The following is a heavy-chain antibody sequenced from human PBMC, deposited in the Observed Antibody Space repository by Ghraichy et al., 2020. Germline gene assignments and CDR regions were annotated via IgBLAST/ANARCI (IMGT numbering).Heavy chain of an antibody. V-gene: IGHV1-3*04. CDR3: ARDEAYCSAGNCRITYNWFDP. D-gene: IGHD2-15*01. CDR1: GYTFTSYP. Sequence: ASVKVSCKASGYTFTSYPMHWVRQDPGRRLEWMGWIDTDTGDTEHSQNFQGRVTITRDTSARTSYLELSGLRFEDTAVYYCARDEAYCSAGNCRITYNWFDPWGQGTLVTVSS. J-gene: IGHJ5*02. CDR2: IDTDTGDT.